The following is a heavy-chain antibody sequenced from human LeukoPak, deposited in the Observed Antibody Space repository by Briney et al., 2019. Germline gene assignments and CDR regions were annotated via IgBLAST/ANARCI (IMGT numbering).Heavy chain of an antibody. J-gene: IGHJ6*03. D-gene: IGHD3-22*01. Sequence: GSSVKVSCKASGGTFSSYAISWVRQAPGQGLEWMGRIIPIFGTANYAQKFQGRVTITTDESTSTAYMELSSLRSEDTAVYYCARDRHYYYDSSGSSYYYYMDVWGKGTTVTVSS. CDR3: ARDRHYYYDSSGSSYYYYMDV. CDR1: GGTFSSYA. V-gene: IGHV1-69*05. CDR2: IIPIFGTA.